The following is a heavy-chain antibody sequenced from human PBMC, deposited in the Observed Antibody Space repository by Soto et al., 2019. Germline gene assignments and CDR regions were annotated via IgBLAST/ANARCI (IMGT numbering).Heavy chain of an antibody. Sequence: SETLSLTCTVSGGSISSGDYYWSWIRQPPGKGLEWIGYIYYSGSTYYNPSLKSRVTISVDTSKNQFSLKLSSVTAADTAVYYCARGDIVLVPAANAPLDYWGQGTLVTVSS. V-gene: IGHV4-30-4*01. D-gene: IGHD2-2*01. CDR1: GGSISSGDYY. J-gene: IGHJ4*02. CDR3: ARGDIVLVPAANAPLDY. CDR2: IYYSGST.